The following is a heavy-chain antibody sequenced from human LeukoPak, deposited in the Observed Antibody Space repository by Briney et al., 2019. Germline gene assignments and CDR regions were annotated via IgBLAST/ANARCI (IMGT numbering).Heavy chain of an antibody. CDR3: ARHGGSGSYYNWFDP. V-gene: IGHV4-59*08. J-gene: IGHJ5*02. Sequence: SETLSLTCTVSGDSITGYHWSWVRQPPGKGLEWIGYIYYSGSTDYSPSLSSRVGISVDTSKNQISLKLSSLTATDTAVYYCARHGGSGSYYNWFDPWGQGTLVTVSS. D-gene: IGHD3-10*01. CDR2: IYYSGST. CDR1: GDSITGYH.